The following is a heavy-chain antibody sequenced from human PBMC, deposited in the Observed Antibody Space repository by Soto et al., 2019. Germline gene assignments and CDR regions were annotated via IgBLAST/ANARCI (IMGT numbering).Heavy chain of an antibody. D-gene: IGHD3-22*01. CDR2: IVVGSGNT. CDR3: AAYYYDSSGYYIGYAFDI. J-gene: IGHJ3*02. V-gene: IGHV1-58*01. CDR1: GFTFTSSA. Sequence: SVKVSCKASGFTFTSSAVQWGRQARGQRLEWIGWIVVGSGNTNYSQKFQERVTITRDISTSTAYMELSSLRSEDTAVYYCAAYYYDSSGYYIGYAFDIWGQGTMVTVSS.